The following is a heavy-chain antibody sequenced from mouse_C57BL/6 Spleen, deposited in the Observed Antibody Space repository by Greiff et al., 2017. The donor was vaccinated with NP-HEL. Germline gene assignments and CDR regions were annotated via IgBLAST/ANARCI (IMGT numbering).Heavy chain of an antibody. CDR1: GYTFTDYY. V-gene: IGHV1-76*01. J-gene: IGHJ2*01. D-gene: IGHD1-1*01. Sequence: QVQLQQSGAELVRPGASVKLSCKASGYTFTDYYINWVKQRPGQGLEWIARIYPGSGNTYYNEKFKGKATLTAEKSSSTAYMQLSSLTSEDSAVYFCARGHYGFDYWGQGTTLTVSS. CDR3: ARGHYGFDY. CDR2: IYPGSGNT.